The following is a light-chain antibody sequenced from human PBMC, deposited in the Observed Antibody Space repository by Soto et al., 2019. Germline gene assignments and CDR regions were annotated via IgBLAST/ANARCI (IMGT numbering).Light chain of an antibody. CDR3: QQYGSSPLT. Sequence: EIVLTQSPDTLSLSPGERATLSCRASQSVRSNYLAWYQQKPGQAPRFLIYDASSRATGIPDRFSGSGSGTDFTLTISRLEPEDFAVYYCQQYGSSPLTFGGGNKGEIK. CDR2: DAS. J-gene: IGKJ4*01. CDR1: QSVRSNY. V-gene: IGKV3-20*01.